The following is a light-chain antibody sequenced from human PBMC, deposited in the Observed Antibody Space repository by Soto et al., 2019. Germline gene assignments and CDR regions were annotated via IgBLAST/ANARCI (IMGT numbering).Light chain of an antibody. J-gene: IGKJ4*01. Sequence: IVITQSPATLSVSPGERATLSCRASQSVSNNLASYQQKPGQSPMLLIYDASTRATGIPARFSGSGSGTEFTLTISSLQSEDFAVYYCKHYSSWPLVNFGGGTKVEIK. V-gene: IGKV3-15*01. CDR2: DAS. CDR1: QSVSNN. CDR3: KHYSSWPLVN.